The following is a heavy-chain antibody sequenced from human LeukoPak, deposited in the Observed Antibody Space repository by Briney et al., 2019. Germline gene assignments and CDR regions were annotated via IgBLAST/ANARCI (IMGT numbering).Heavy chain of an antibody. CDR2: IIPIFGTA. D-gene: IGHD3-9*01. CDR3: ARGIPPGYDILTGLPPEDY. V-gene: IGHV1-69*05. Sequence: SVKVSCKASGGTFSSYAISWVRQAPGQGLEWMGRIIPIFGTANYAQKFQGRVTITTDESTSTAYMELSSLRSEDTAVYYCARGIPPGYDILTGLPPEDYWGQGTLVTVSS. J-gene: IGHJ4*02. CDR1: GGTFSSYA.